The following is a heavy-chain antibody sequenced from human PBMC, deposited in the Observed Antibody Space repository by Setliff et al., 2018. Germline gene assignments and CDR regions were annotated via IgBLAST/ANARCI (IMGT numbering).Heavy chain of an antibody. CDR1: GGSISSGSYY. D-gene: IGHD3-22*01. V-gene: IGHV4-61*02. CDR2: IYTSGST. J-gene: IGHJ4*02. CDR3: ARDFDSSGNFDY. Sequence: PSETLSLTCTVSGGSISSGSYYWSWIRQPAGKGLEWIGRIYTSGSTNYNPSLKSRVTISIDTSKNQFSLKLSSVTAADTAVYYCARDFDSSGNFDYWGQGTLVTVSS.